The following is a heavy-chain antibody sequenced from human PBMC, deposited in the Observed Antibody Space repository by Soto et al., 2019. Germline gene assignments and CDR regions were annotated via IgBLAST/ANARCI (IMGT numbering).Heavy chain of an antibody. J-gene: IGHJ5*02. Sequence: ASVKVSCNASGYTFTSYDINWVRQATGQGLERMGWMNPNSGNTGYAQKFQGRVTITRNTAISTAYMELSSLRSEDTAVYYRSRHRTLSSGWPRVGYNWTAPSG. D-gene: IGHD6-19*01. CDR1: GYTFTSYD. CDR3: SRHRTLSSGWPRVGYNWTAP. V-gene: IGHV1-8*01. CDR2: MNPNSGNT.